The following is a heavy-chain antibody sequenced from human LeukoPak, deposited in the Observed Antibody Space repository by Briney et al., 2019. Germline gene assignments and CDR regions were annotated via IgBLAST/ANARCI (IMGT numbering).Heavy chain of an antibody. J-gene: IGHJ4*02. CDR1: GFTVGSNY. D-gene: IGHD6-6*01. CDR3: ARGRPVDF. V-gene: IGHV3-53*01. CDR2: VYSGGET. Sequence: GGSLRLSCASSGFTVGSNYMSWVRQAPGKGLEWVSIVYSGGETYYADSVKGRFTISRDISKNTLYLQMNNLRAVDTAVYYCARGRPVDFWGQGTLVTVSS.